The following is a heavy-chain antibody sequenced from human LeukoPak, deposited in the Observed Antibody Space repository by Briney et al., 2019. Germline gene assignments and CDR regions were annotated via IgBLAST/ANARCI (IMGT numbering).Heavy chain of an antibody. D-gene: IGHD3-22*01. CDR2: IRSKAYGGTT. CDR1: GFTFGDYA. J-gene: IGHJ4*02. CDR3: TREDYYDSSGYYY. Sequence: GGSLRLSCTASGFTFGDYAMSWFRQAPGKGPEWVGFIRSKAYGGTTANPANVTGTFTISTDNSKRIAYLQMQRSKTADRSVCYCTREDYYDSSGYYYWGQGTLVTVSS. V-gene: IGHV3-49*03.